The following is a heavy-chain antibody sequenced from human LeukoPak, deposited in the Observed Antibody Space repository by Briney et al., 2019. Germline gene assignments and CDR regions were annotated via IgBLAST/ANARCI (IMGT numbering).Heavy chain of an antibody. J-gene: IGHJ6*02. CDR1: GFTFSSYG. CDR3: AKLGGKEQLVHYGMDV. Sequence: GGSLRLSCAASGFTFSSYGMHWVRQAPGKRLEWVAVISYDGSNKYYADSVKGRFTISRDNSKNTLYLQMNSLRAEDTAVYYCAKLGGKEQLVHYGMDVWGQGTTVTVSS. V-gene: IGHV3-30*18. D-gene: IGHD6-6*01. CDR2: ISYDGSNK.